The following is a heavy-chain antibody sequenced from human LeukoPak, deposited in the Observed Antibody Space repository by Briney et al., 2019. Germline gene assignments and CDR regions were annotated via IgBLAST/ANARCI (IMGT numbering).Heavy chain of an antibody. J-gene: IGHJ4*02. CDR1: GGSSSTYY. CDR2: IYYSGST. D-gene: IGHD3-22*01. V-gene: IGHV4-59*01. CDR3: AGVAGWLYDY. Sequence: SETLSLTYTVSGGSSSTYYWSWIRQPPGKGLEWIGYIYYSGSTNYNPSLKSRVTISVDTSKNQFSLKLSSVTAADTAVYYCAGVAGWLYDYWGQGTLVTVSS.